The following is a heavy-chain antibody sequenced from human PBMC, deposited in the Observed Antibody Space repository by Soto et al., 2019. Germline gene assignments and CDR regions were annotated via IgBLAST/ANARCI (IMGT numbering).Heavy chain of an antibody. Sequence: RASVKVSCKASGGTFSSYAISWVRQAPGQGLEWMGGIIPIFGTANYAQKFQGRVTITADKSTSTAYMELSSLRSEDTAVYYCARGLYSGYDYRPMAEGLYYGMDVWGQGILVTVSS. J-gene: IGHJ6*02. V-gene: IGHV1-69*06. D-gene: IGHD5-12*01. CDR1: GGTFSSYA. CDR2: IIPIFGTA. CDR3: ARGLYSGYDYRPMAEGLYYGMDV.